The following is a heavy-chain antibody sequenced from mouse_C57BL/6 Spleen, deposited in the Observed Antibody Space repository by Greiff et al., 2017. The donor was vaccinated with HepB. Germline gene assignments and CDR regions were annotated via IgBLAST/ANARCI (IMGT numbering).Heavy chain of an antibody. D-gene: IGHD2-4*01. J-gene: IGHJ3*01. V-gene: IGHV1-39*01. CDR3: ARGIYYDYPAWFAY. Sequence: LVESGPELVKPGASVKISCKASGYSFTDYNMNWVKQSNGKSLEWIGVINPNYGTTSYNQKFKGKATLTVDQSSSTAYMQLNSLTSEDSAVYYCARGIYYDYPAWFAYWGQGTLVTVSA. CDR1: GYSFTDYN. CDR2: INPNYGTT.